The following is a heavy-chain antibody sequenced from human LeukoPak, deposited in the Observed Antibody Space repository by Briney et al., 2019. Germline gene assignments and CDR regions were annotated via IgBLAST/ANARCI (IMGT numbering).Heavy chain of an antibody. V-gene: IGHV1-8*01. CDR2: MNPNSGNT. D-gene: IGHD3-3*01. CDR3: ARGKYYDFWSGYFYYYYGMDV. J-gene: IGHJ6*02. CDR1: GYTFTSYD. Sequence: ASVKVSCKASGYTFTSYDINWVRQATGQGLEWMGWMNPNSGNTGYAQKFQGRVTMTRNTSISTAYMELSSLRSEDTAVYYCARGKYYDFWSGYFYYYYGMDVWGQGTTVTVPS.